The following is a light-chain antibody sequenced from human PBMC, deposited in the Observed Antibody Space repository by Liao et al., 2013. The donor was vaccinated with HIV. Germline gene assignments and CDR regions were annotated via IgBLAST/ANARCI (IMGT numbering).Light chain of an antibody. J-gene: IGLJ3*02. V-gene: IGLV3-1*01. CDR3: QTWDSSTVV. CDR1: DFGTKR. Sequence: SYELTQPPSVSVAPGKTARITCGGDDFGTKRVHWYQQRPGQSPVLVIYQDTKRPSGIPERFSGSNSGNTATLTITGTQALDEADYYCQTWDSSTVVFGGGTKLTVL. CDR2: QDT.